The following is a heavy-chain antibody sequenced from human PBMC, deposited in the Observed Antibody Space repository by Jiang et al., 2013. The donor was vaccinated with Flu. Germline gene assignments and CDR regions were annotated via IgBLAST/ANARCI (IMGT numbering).Heavy chain of an antibody. CDR1: GGSIGGGFY. Sequence: SLSLRCNVSGGSIGGGFYWSWIRQHPGKGLEWIGYIYYSGSTYYNPSLKSRISISVDTSKNQFSLNLNSVTAADTAVYYCARDLRGYGGFDYWGQGTLVTVSS. CDR2: IYYSGST. CDR3: ARDLRGYGGFDY. J-gene: IGHJ4*02. V-gene: IGHV4-31*03. D-gene: IGHD4-23*01.